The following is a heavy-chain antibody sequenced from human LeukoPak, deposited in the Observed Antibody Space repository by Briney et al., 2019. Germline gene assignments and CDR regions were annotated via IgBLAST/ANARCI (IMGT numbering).Heavy chain of an antibody. CDR2: IIPIFGTA. V-gene: IGHV1-69*13. J-gene: IGHJ4*02. CDR1: GGTFSSYT. D-gene: IGHD3-10*01. Sequence: SVKVSCKASGGTFSSYTISWVRQAPGQGLEWMGGIIPIFGTANYAQKFQGRVTITADESTSTAYMELSSLRSEDTAVYYCAREELLWFGEYPTLYFDYWGQGTLVTVSS. CDR3: AREELLWFGEYPTLYFDY.